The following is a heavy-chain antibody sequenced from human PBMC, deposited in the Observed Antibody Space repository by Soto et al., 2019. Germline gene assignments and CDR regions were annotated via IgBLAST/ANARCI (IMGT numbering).Heavy chain of an antibody. J-gene: IGHJ6*02. CDR1: GFTFSSYA. D-gene: IGHD6-13*01. Sequence: EVQLLESGGGLVQPGGSLRLSCAASGFTFSSYAMSWVRQAPGKGLDWVSAISVSGGSTYYADSVKGRFTISRDNSKNTLYLQMNSLRAEDTAVYYCAKGSSSWYGYYYYGMDVWGQGTTVTVSS. V-gene: IGHV3-23*01. CDR3: AKGSSSWYGYYYYGMDV. CDR2: ISVSGGST.